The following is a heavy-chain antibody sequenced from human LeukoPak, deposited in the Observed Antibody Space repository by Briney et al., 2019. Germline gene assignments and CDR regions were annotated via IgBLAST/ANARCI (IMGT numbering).Heavy chain of an antibody. J-gene: IGHJ2*01. V-gene: IGHV3-33*01. D-gene: IGHD5-18*01. CDR3: ATLGDTAMLVSYFDL. CDR2: IWYDGSNK. Sequence: GGSLRLSCAASGFTFSSYGMHWVRQVPGKGLEWVAVIWYDGSNKYYADSVKGRFTISRDNSKNTLYLQMNSLRAEDTAVYYCATLGDTAMLVSYFDLWGRGTLVTVSS. CDR1: GFTFSSYG.